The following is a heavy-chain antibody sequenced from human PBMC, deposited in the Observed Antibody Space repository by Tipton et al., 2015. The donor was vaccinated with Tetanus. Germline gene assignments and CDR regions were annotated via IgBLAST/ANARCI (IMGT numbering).Heavy chain of an antibody. J-gene: IGHJ5*02. CDR2: ISGSGSSI. CDR3: ARDRGFTTYNYFDP. V-gene: IGHV3-11*01. CDR1: GFTFSDHY. D-gene: IGHD3-22*01. Sequence: SLRLSCTASGFTFSDHYMAWIRQAPGKGLEWISYISGSGSSIFHADSVKGRFSISRDNAKNALYLQMNSLTAEDTAVYYCARDRGFTTYNYFDPWGQGTLVTVSS.